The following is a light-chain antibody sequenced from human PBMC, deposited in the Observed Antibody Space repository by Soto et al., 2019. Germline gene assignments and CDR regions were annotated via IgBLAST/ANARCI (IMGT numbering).Light chain of an antibody. J-gene: IGLJ1*01. V-gene: IGLV1-40*01. Sequence: QSALTQPPSVSGAPGQMVTISCTGSSSNIGAGYDVHWYQQLPGTAPKLLIYGNSNRPSGVPDRFSGSKSGTSASLAITGLQAEDEADYYCQSYDSSLSGYVFGTGTKVTV. CDR2: GNS. CDR3: QSYDSSLSGYV. CDR1: SSNIGAGYD.